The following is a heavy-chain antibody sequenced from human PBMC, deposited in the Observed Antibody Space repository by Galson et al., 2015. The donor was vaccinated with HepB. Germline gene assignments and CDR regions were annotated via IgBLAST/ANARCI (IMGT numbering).Heavy chain of an antibody. CDR3: AVTPGVGQSWGH. J-gene: IGHJ4*02. CDR2: ISGSGVDT. CDR1: GFTFSRYA. D-gene: IGHD3-16*01. Sequence: SLRLSCAASGFTFSRYAISWVRQTPGKGLEWVSGISGSGVDTWYTESVKGRFTISRDNSKKTLYMQVNSLRAEDTAVYYCAVTPGVGQSWGHWGQGTLVTVSS. V-gene: IGHV3-23*01.